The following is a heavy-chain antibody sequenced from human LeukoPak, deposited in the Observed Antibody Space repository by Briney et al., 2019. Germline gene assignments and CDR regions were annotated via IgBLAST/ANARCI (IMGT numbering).Heavy chain of an antibody. Sequence: GGSQRLSCAASGLTFSSYWVSWVRQAPGKGLEWVANIKQDESEKYYVDSVKGRFTISRDNAKNSLYLQMNSLRAEDTAVYYCARADTAMVRIKDEYFQHWGQGTLVTVSS. V-gene: IGHV3-7*03. CDR1: GLTFSSYW. CDR3: ARADTAMVRIKDEYFQH. CDR2: IKQDESEK. D-gene: IGHD5-18*01. J-gene: IGHJ1*01.